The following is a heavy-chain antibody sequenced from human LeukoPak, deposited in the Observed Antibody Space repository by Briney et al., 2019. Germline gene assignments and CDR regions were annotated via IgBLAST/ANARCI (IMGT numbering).Heavy chain of an antibody. CDR1: GFTFSSYW. CDR3: VRGNDYGGPHY. V-gene: IGHV3-74*01. D-gene: IGHD4-23*01. Sequence: GGSLRLSCAVSGFTFSSYWMHWVRQAPGKGLVWVSRIDRDGSRINYADSVKGRFTISRDNGKSTLFLQMNSLRAEDAAVYYCVRGNDYGGPHYWGQGTLVTVSS. J-gene: IGHJ4*02. CDR2: IDRDGSRI.